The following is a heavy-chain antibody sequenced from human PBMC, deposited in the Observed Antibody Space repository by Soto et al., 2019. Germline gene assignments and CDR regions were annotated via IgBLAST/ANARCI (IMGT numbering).Heavy chain of an antibody. CDR2: IKQDGSEK. CDR1: GFTFSSYW. Sequence: EVQLVESGGGLVQPGGSLRLSCAASGFTFSSYWMSWVREAPGKGLEWVANIKQDGSEKYYVDSVKGRFTISRDNAKNSLYLQMNSLRAEDTAVYYCASGSSGWYVFDYWGQGTLVTVSS. J-gene: IGHJ4*02. D-gene: IGHD6-19*01. CDR3: ASGSSGWYVFDY. V-gene: IGHV3-7*01.